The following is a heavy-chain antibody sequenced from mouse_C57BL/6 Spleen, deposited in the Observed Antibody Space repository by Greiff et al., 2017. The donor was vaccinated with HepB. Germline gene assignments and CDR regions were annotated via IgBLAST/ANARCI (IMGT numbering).Heavy chain of an antibody. D-gene: IGHD2-4*01. CDR2: IYPGSGST. J-gene: IGHJ3*01. CDR1: GYTFTSYW. V-gene: IGHV1-55*01. Sequence: VQLQQPGAELVKPGASVKMSCKASGYTFTSYWITWVKQRPGQGLEWIGDIYPGSGSTNYNEKFKSKATLTVDTSSSTAYMQLSSLTSEDSAVYYCARIYYDYEGFAYWGQGTLVTVSA. CDR3: ARIYYDYEGFAY.